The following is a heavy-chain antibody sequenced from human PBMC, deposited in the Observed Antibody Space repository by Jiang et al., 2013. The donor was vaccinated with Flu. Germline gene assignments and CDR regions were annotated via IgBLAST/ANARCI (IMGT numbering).Heavy chain of an antibody. CDR3: ACEAGDSSGYYYDQAFLSFDY. J-gene: IGHJ4*02. CDR2: INHSGST. V-gene: IGHV4-34*01. D-gene: IGHD3-22*01. Sequence: LLKPSETLSLTCAVYGGSFSGYYWSWIRQPPGKGLEWIGEINHSGSTNYNPSLKSRVTISVDTSKNQFSLKLSSVTAADTAVYYCACEAGDSSGYYYDQAFLSFDYWGQGTLVTVSS. CDR1: GGSFSGYY.